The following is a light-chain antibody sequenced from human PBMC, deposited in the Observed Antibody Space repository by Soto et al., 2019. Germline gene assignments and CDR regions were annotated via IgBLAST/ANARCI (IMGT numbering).Light chain of an antibody. CDR2: KAS. V-gene: IGKV1-5*03. Sequence: DIQMTQSPSTLSGSVGDRVTITCRASQTISSWLAWYQQKPGKAPKLLIYKASTLKIGVPSRFSGGGSGTEFTLTIGSLQPDDFATYDCQHYNSYSEAFGQGTKVELK. J-gene: IGKJ1*01. CDR1: QTISSW. CDR3: QHYNSYSEA.